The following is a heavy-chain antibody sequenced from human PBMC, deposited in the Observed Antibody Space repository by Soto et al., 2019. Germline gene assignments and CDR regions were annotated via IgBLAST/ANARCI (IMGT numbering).Heavy chain of an antibody. Sequence: QVQLVQSGAEVKMPGSSVKVSCKASGGTFSNYGISWVRQAPGQGLEWMGGIIPILGSTKSAQSFQGRVTFTADESTTTAYMELSSLTSEDTAVYYCARDRWSDSSGYYYESAYWGQGTLVTVSS. D-gene: IGHD3-22*01. J-gene: IGHJ4*02. CDR1: GGTFSNYG. V-gene: IGHV1-69*01. CDR3: ARDRWSDSSGYYYESAY. CDR2: IIPILGST.